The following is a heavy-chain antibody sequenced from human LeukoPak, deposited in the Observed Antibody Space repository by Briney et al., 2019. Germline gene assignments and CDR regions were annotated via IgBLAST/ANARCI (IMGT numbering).Heavy chain of an antibody. V-gene: IGHV4-39*01. D-gene: IGHD6-19*01. J-gene: IGHJ4*02. CDR3: ARHAARIAVAGCFDY. Sequence: PSETLSLTCTVSGGSISSSSYYWGWIRQPPGKGLEWIGSIYYSGSTYYNPSLKSRVTISVDTSKNQFSLKLSSVTAADTAVYYCARHAARIAVAGCFDYWGQGTLVTVSS. CDR1: GGSISSSSYY. CDR2: IYYSGST.